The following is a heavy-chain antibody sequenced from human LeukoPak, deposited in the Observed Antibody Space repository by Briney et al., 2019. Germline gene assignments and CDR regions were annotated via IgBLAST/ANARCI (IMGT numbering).Heavy chain of an antibody. D-gene: IGHD1-26*01. Sequence: GGSLRLSCAASGFTFNSYAMSWVRQAPGKGLEWVSYISSSGSTIYYADSVKGRFTISRDNAKNSLYLQMNSLRGEDTAVYYCARGGGELLTYYYYYMDVWGKGTTVTVSS. CDR1: GFTFNSYA. V-gene: IGHV3-48*04. CDR3: ARGGGELLTYYYYYMDV. J-gene: IGHJ6*03. CDR2: ISSSGSTI.